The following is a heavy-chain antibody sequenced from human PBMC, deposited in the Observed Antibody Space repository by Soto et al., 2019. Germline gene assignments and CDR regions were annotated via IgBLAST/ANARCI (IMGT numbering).Heavy chain of an antibody. CDR2: IYWDDSK. Sequence: QITLKESGPTLVRPTQTLTLTCAFSGVSLSTSGVGVGWIRQPPGKALEWLAVIYWDDSKHYSPSLRSRLTITKDTSKKQVVLTMTNMDPMDTGTYYCAHKGPEAWPLDYWGQGTLVTVSS. J-gene: IGHJ4*02. V-gene: IGHV2-5*02. CDR1: GVSLSTSGVG. CDR3: AHKGPEAWPLDY.